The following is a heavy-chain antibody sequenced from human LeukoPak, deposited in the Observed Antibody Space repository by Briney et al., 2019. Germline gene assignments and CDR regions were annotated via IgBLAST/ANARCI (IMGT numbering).Heavy chain of an antibody. CDR1: GGTFSSYA. J-gene: IGHJ5*02. D-gene: IGHD3-10*01. V-gene: IGHV1-69*13. CDR3: ARGVLRGVIITKRFDP. CDR2: IIPIFGTA. Sequence: GASVKVSCKASGGTFSSYAISWVRQAPGQGLEWMGGIIPIFGTANYAQKFQGRVTITADESTSTAYMELSSLGSEDTAVYYCARGVLRGVIITKRFDPWGQGTLVTVSS.